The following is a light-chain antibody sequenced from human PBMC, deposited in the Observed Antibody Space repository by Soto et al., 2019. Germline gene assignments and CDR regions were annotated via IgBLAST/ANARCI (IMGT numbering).Light chain of an antibody. J-gene: IGKJ3*01. V-gene: IGKV1-39*01. CDR2: AAS. CDR3: QQSYSTPFT. Sequence: DIKMTQSPSSLSASVGDRVTISSRESQSISSYLNWYQQKPGKAPKLLIYAASSLQSGVPSRFSGSGSGTDFTLTISSLQPEDFATYYCQQSYSTPFTFGPGTKVDIK. CDR1: QSISSY.